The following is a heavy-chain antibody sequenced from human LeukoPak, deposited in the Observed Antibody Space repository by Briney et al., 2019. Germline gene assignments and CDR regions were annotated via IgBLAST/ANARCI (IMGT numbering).Heavy chain of an antibody. CDR1: GGSISSYY. J-gene: IGHJ4*02. CDR2: IYYSGST. Sequence: SETLSLTCTVSGGSISSYYWNWIRQPPGKGLEWIGYIYYSGSTNYNPSLKSRVTISVDTSKNQFSLKLSSVTAADTAVYYCARDVGATPGYFDYWAREPWSPSPQ. D-gene: IGHD1-26*01. V-gene: IGHV4-59*01. CDR3: ARDVGATPGYFDY.